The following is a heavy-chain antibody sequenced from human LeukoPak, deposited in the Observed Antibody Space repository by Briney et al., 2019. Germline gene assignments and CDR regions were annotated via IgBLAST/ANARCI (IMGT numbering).Heavy chain of an antibody. J-gene: IGHJ3*02. CDR2: ISRSGPT. CDR1: GFTFSRYD. D-gene: IGHD2-21*01. CDR3: AKGESFAFAT. Sequence: GSLRLSCTTSGFTFSRYDMQWVRQAPGKGLEWVSGISRSGPTYYRDSVRGRFTISRGNSKNTLYLQMNSMRAEDTAVYYWAKGESFAFATRGQGTMVTVSS. V-gene: IGHV3-23*01.